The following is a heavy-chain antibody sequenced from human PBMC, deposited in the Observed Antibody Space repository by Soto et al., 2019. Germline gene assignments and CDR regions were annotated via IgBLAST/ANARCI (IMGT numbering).Heavy chain of an antibody. CDR2: IRSKAYGGTT. CDR3: TRRGSGGYYYYGMDV. CDR1: GFTFGDYA. Sequence: LRLSCTASGFTFGDYAMSWFRQSPGKGLEWVGFIRSKAYGGTTEYAASVKGRFTISRDDSKSIAYLQMNSLKTEDTAVYYCTRRGSGGYYYYGMDVWGQGTTVTVSS. V-gene: IGHV3-49*03. J-gene: IGHJ6*02. D-gene: IGHD1-26*01.